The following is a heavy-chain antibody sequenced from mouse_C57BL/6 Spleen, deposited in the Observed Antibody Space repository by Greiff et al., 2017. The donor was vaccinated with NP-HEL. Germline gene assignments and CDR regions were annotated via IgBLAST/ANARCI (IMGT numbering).Heavy chain of an antibody. Sequence: EVKLMESGPALVKPSQTVSLTCTVTGYSITNVNHWWNWIRQVSGSKLEWIGYISSSGSTDSNPFLKSRISITRHTSKNQLFLKLNSVTTEDKATYYGARGYDGSYFDYWGKGTTLTVSS. V-gene: IGHV3-4*01. CDR3: ARGYDGSYFDY. CDR1: GYSITNVNHW. D-gene: IGHD2-3*01. CDR2: ISSSGST. J-gene: IGHJ2*01.